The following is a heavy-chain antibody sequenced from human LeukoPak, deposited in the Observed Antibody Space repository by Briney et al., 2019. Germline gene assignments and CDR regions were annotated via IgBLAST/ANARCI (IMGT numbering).Heavy chain of an antibody. D-gene: IGHD2-15*01. J-gene: IGHJ4*02. V-gene: IGHV3-7*01. CDR2: IKKTGSET. CDR3: AREDGYCSGGDCYSYFDS. CDR1: GFSFTNYA. Sequence: GGSLRLSCTGSGFSFTNYAMHWVRQAPGKGLEWVAYIKKTGSETYYVDSVKGRFTITRDNTRNSLFLQMYNLRVEDTAVYFCAREDGYCSGGDCYSYFDSWGQGTLVTVSS.